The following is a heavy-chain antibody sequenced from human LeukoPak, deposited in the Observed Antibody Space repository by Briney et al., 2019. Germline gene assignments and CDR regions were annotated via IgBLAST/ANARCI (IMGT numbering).Heavy chain of an antibody. V-gene: IGHV1-69*05. J-gene: IGHJ6*03. CDR3: ATLRYFDWFRPDYYYYYIDV. CDR2: IIPIFGTA. Sequence: GSSVKVSCKASGGTFSSYAISWVRQAPGQGLEWMGGIIPIFGTANYAQRFQGRVTITTDESTSTAYMELSSLRSEDTAVYYCATLRYFDWFRPDYYYYYIDVWGKGTTVTVSS. CDR1: GGTFSSYA. D-gene: IGHD3-9*01.